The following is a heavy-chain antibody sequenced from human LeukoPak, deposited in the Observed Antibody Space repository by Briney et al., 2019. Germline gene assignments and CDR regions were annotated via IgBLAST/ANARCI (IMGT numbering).Heavy chain of an antibody. CDR3: AKEDYYYDSSGYLYYFDY. CDR1: GFTFSSYG. D-gene: IGHD3-22*01. J-gene: IGHJ4*02. V-gene: IGHV3-33*06. Sequence: GGSLRLSCAASGFTFSSYGMHWVRQVPGKGLEWVAVIWYDGSNKYYADSVKGRFTISRDNSKNTLYLQMNSLRAEDTAVHYCAKEDYYYDSSGYLYYFDYWGQGTLVTVSS. CDR2: IWYDGSNK.